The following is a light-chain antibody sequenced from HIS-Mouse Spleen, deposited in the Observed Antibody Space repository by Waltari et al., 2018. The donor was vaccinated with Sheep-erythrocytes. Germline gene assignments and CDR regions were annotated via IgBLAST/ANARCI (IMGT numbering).Light chain of an antibody. V-gene: IGKV1-5*03. Sequence: DIQMTQSPSTLSASLVDSVTITCRASQSISSWLAWYQQKPGKAPKLLIYKASSLESGVPSRFSGSGSGTEFTLTISSLQPDDFATYYCQQYNSYCTFGQGTKVEIK. CDR3: QQYNSYCT. CDR2: KAS. CDR1: QSISSW. J-gene: IGKJ1*01.